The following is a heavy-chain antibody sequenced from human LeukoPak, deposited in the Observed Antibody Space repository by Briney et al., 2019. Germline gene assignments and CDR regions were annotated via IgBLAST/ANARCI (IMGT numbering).Heavy chain of an antibody. V-gene: IGHV4-4*02. J-gene: IGHJ4*02. CDR1: GGSISSSNW. CDR3: ARNVGKIVF. CDR2: IYHSGTT. Sequence: PSETLSLTCAVSGGSISSSNWWNWVRHPPGKGLEWIGEIYHSGTTNYNPSLKSRPTITVDKEKNQSSLKLTSGTAPDPAVHYCARNVGKIVFWGQGTLVTVSS. D-gene: IGHD1-1*01.